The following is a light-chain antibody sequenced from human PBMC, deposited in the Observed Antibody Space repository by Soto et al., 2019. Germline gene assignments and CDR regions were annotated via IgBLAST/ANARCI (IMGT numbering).Light chain of an antibody. CDR3: QQDQDSSWR. CDR2: KAS. CDR1: QSISGW. Sequence: DIQMTQSPSTLSASVGDRVIITCRASQSISGWLAWYQQKPGIAPKLLIYKASSLESGVPSRFSGSGSGAEFTLTISSLQTEDFETYCGQQDQDSSWRFGHGTKGDIK. J-gene: IGKJ1*01. V-gene: IGKV1-5*03.